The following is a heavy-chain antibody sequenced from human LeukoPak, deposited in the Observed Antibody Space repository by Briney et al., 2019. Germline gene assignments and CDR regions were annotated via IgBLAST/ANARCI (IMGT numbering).Heavy chain of an antibody. V-gene: IGHV3-21*01. J-gene: IGHJ4*02. CDR1: GFTFSSYS. D-gene: IGHD6-19*01. Sequence: GGSLRLSCAASGFTFSSYSMNWVRQAPGKGLEWVSSISSSSSYIYYADSVKGRFTISRDNAKNSLYLQMNSLRAEDTDVDYCLREIRGIAVAGTDYWGQGTLVTVSS. CDR2: ISSSSSYI. CDR3: LREIRGIAVAGTDY.